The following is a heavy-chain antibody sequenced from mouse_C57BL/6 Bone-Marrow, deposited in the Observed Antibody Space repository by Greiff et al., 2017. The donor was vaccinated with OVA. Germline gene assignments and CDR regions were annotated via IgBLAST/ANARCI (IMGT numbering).Heavy chain of an antibody. CDR2: IYPSDSET. D-gene: IGHD1-1*02. V-gene: IGHV1-61*01. Sequence: VQLQQPGAELVRPGSSVKLSCKASGYTFTSYWMDWVKQRPGQGLEWIGNIYPSDSETHYNQKFKDKATLTVDKSSSTAYMQLSSLTSEDSAVYYCARGGGLWYYFDYWGQGTTLTVSS. J-gene: IGHJ2*01. CDR1: GYTFTSYW. CDR3: ARGGGLWYYFDY.